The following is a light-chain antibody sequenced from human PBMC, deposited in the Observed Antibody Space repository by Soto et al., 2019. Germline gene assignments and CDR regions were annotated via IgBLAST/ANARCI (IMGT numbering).Light chain of an antibody. CDR3: QQYGSSPTWT. V-gene: IGKV3-20*01. CDR2: GAS. CDR1: QSVSSSY. J-gene: IGKJ1*01. Sequence: EIVLTQSPATLSLSPGERATLSCRASQSVSSSYLAWYQQKPGQAPRLLIYGASSRATGIPDRFSGSGSGTDFTLTISGLEHEDFAVYYCQQYGSSPTWTVGQGTNVEIK.